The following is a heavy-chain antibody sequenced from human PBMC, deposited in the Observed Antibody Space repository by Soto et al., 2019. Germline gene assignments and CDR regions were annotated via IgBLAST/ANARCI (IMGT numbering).Heavy chain of an antibody. CDR3: ARAKRFLGSFDP. CDR2: INPSGGST. Sequence: ASVKVSCKASGYTFTSYYMHWVRQAPGQGLEWMGIINPSGGSTTYAHKFQGRVTMTRDTSTSTVYMELNSLRSEDTAVYYCARAKRFLGSFDPWGQGSLVTVSS. J-gene: IGHJ5*02. D-gene: IGHD3-16*01. CDR1: GYTFTSYY. V-gene: IGHV1-46*03.